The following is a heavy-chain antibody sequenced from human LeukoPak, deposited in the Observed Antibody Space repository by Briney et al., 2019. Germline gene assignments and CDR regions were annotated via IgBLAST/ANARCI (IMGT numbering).Heavy chain of an antibody. CDR3: ARETYYDSSGYYY. V-gene: IGHV3-7*01. D-gene: IGHD3-22*01. CDR1: GFTFSSYW. Sequence: GGSLRLSCAASGFTFSSYWMSWVRQAPGKGLEWLANIKQDGSEKYYVDSVKGRFTISRDNAKNSLYLQMNSLRAEDTAVYYCARETYYDSSGYYYWGQGTLVTVSS. J-gene: IGHJ4*02. CDR2: IKQDGSEK.